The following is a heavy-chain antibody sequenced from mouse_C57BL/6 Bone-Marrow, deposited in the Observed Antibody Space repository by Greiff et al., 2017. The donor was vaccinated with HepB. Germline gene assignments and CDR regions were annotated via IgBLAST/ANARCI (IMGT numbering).Heavy chain of an antibody. CDR1: GYTFTSYG. J-gene: IGHJ2*01. CDR3: ARPYYYGSSYGYFDY. CDR2: IYPRSGNT. V-gene: IGHV1-81*01. Sequence: VQLQQSGAELARPGASVKLSCKASGYTFTSYGISWVKQRTGQGLEWIGEIYPRSGNTYYNEKFKGKATLTADKSSSTAYMELRNLTSEDSAVYFCARPYYYGSSYGYFDYWGQGTTLTVSS. D-gene: IGHD1-1*01.